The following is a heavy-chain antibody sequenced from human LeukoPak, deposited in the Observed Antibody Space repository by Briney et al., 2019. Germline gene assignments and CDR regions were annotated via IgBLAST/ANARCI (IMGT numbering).Heavy chain of an antibody. CDR1: GFTFDDYG. Sequence: PGGSLRLSCAASGFTFDDYGMSGVRQAPGKGLEWVSAINWNGGSTGYADSVKGRFTISRDNAKNSLYLQMNSLRAEDTALYYCARGRDYDSSGRSTMFDYWGQGTLVTVSS. CDR3: ARGRDYDSSGRSTMFDY. CDR2: INWNGGST. J-gene: IGHJ4*02. V-gene: IGHV3-20*04. D-gene: IGHD3-22*01.